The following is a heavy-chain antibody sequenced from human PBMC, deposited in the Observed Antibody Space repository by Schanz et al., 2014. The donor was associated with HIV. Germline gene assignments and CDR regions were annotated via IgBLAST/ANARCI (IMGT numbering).Heavy chain of an antibody. J-gene: IGHJ4*02. D-gene: IGHD5-12*01. V-gene: IGHV1-18*01. CDR1: GYTFTSYG. CDR3: ARGAAEMATMTPWRY. Sequence: QVQLVQSGAEVKKPGASVMVSCKASGYTFTSYGINWVRQAPGQGLEWMGWISAYNGNTNYAQKLQGRVTMTTDTSTSTAYMDLRSLRSDDTAVYYCARGAAEMATMTPWRYWGQGTLVTVSS. CDR2: ISAYNGNT.